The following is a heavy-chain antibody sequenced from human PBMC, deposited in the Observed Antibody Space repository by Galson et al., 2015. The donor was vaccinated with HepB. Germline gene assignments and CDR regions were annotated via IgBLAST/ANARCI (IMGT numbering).Heavy chain of an antibody. CDR2: IDTDGAA. CDR1: GFPFSTCN. Sequence: SLRLSCAASGFPFSTCNMGWVRHSPGKGLEWVSSIDTDGAAYYADSVRGRFSISRDNSKSTLFLQMDSLTAGDTAIYYCAKGAPRSGNSDYWGQGTLVTVSS. CDR3: AKGAPRSGNSDY. D-gene: IGHD4-23*01. V-gene: IGHV3-23*05. J-gene: IGHJ4*02.